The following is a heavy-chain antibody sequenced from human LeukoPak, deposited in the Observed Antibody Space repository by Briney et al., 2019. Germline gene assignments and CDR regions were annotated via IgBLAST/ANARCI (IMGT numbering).Heavy chain of an antibody. V-gene: IGHV4-39*01. Sequence: PSETLSLTCTVSGGSISSSSYYWDWIRQPPGKGLEWIGSIYYSGSTYYNPSLKSRVTISVDTSKNQFSLKLSSVTAADTAVYYCARGVDETYYDILTGYYGMDVWGQGTTVTVSS. CDR3: ARGVDETYYDILTGYYGMDV. J-gene: IGHJ6*02. CDR1: GGSISSSSYY. CDR2: IYYSGST. D-gene: IGHD3-9*01.